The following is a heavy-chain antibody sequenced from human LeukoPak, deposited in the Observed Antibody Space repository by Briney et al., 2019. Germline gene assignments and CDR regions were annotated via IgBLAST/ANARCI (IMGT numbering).Heavy chain of an antibody. CDR3: ARESYAMGTY. CDR2: INTDGSIM. D-gene: IGHD2-8*01. V-gene: IGHV3-74*01. CDR1: GFAFSAYW. J-gene: IGHJ4*02. Sequence: PGGSLRLSCAASGFAFSAYWMLWVRQAPGKGLVWVSRINTDGSIMHYADSVKGRFTLSRDNAKNTLYLQMNSLIAEDTAIYYCARESYAMGTYWGQGTLVTVSS.